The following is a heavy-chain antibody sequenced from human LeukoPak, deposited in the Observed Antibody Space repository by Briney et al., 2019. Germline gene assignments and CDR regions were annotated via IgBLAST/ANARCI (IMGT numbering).Heavy chain of an antibody. CDR2: ISSSSSTI. CDR3: AKGNSGSYSQDWFDP. D-gene: IGHD1-26*01. CDR1: GFTFSSYS. V-gene: IGHV3-48*01. Sequence: GGSLRLSCAASGFTFSSYSMNWVRQAPGKGLEWVSYISSSSSTIYYADSVKGRFTISRDNAKNSLYLQMNSLRPEDMALYYCAKGNSGSYSQDWFDPWGQGTLVTVSS. J-gene: IGHJ5*02.